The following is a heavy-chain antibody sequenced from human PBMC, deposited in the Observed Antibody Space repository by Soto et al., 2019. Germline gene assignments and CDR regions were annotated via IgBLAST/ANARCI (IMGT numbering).Heavy chain of an antibody. Sequence: QITLKESGPPLVRPTQTLTLTCAFSGFSLSTRGVGVGWIRQPPGKALEWLAVIYWDDSKHYSPSLRSRLTIPKDTSKNQVVLTMTNMDPMDTGTYYCAHKGPEDWPLDYWGQGTLVTVSS. V-gene: IGHV2-5*02. CDR1: GFSLSTRGVG. CDR3: AHKGPEDWPLDY. J-gene: IGHJ4*02. D-gene: IGHD3-9*01. CDR2: IYWDDSK.